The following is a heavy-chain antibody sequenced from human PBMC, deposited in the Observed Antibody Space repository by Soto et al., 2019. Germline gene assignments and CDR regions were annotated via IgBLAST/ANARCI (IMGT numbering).Heavy chain of an antibody. CDR2: ISSNDEK. D-gene: IGHD3-9*01. CDR3: ARIDEYYDILNNWFDP. J-gene: IGHJ5*02. Sequence: QVTLKESGPVLVKPTETLTLTCTVSGFSLSNARMGVSWIRQPPGKALECLAHISSNDEKSYSTSLESRLTTPTDTSKSQVVLTMTNMDPVDTATYYCARIDEYYDILNNWFDPWGQGTLVTVSA. V-gene: IGHV2-26*01. CDR1: GFSLSNARMG.